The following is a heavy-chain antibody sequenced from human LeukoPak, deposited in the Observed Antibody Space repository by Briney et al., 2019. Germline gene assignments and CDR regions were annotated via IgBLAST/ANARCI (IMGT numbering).Heavy chain of an antibody. CDR3: ARQKVAATRLNWFDP. V-gene: IGHV5-51*01. CDR2: IYPGDSDT. Sequence: PGESLKISCKGSGYSFTSYWIGWVRQMPRKGLEWMGIIYPGDSDTRYSPSFQGQVTISADKSISTAYLQWSSLKASDTAMYYCARQKVAATRLNWFDPWGQGTLVTVSS. CDR1: GYSFTSYW. J-gene: IGHJ5*02. D-gene: IGHD2-15*01.